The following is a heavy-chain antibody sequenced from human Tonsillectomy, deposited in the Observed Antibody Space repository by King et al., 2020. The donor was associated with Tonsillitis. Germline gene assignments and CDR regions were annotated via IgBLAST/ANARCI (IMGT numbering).Heavy chain of an antibody. Sequence: VQLVESGGGVVQPGRSLRLSCAASGFTFSSYAMHWVRQAPGKGLERVAVISFDGSNKYYADSVKGRFTISRDNSKNTLYLRMNSLRAEDTAVYYCARGSESSSAGGSYYFDYWGQGTLVTVSS. J-gene: IGHJ4*02. CDR3: ARGSESSSAGGSYYFDY. D-gene: IGHD6-6*01. CDR1: GFTFSSYA. V-gene: IGHV3-30*04. CDR2: ISFDGSNK.